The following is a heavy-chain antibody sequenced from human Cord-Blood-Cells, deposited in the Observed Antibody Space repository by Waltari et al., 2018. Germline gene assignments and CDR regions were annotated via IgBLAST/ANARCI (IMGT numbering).Heavy chain of an antibody. V-gene: IGHV3-30-3*01. Sequence: QVQLVESGGGLVQPGGSLRLSCAASGFTFSSYAMHWVRLAPGKGLEWVAVISYDGSNKYYADSVKGRITISRDNSKNTLYLQMNSLRAEDTAVYYCAGTKGNVDWYFDLWGRGTLVTVSS. J-gene: IGHJ2*01. CDR1: GFTFSSYA. CDR3: AGTKGNVDWYFDL. CDR2: ISYDGSNK. D-gene: IGHD1-1*01.